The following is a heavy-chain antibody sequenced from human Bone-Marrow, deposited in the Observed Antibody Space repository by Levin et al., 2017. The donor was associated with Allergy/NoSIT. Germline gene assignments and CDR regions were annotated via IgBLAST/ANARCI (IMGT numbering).Heavy chain of an antibody. V-gene: IGHV4-30-4*01. Sequence: PSPTLSLPCTVSGGSIRSGDYYWSWIRQPPGKGLEWIGYIYYSGSTYYNPSLKSRVTISVDTSKNQFSLKLSSVTAADTAVYYCARAGPVVVTASTGYWYFDLWGRGTLVTVSS. J-gene: IGHJ2*01. CDR3: ARAGPVVVTASTGYWYFDL. CDR1: GGSIRSGDYY. CDR2: IYYSGST. D-gene: IGHD2-21*02.